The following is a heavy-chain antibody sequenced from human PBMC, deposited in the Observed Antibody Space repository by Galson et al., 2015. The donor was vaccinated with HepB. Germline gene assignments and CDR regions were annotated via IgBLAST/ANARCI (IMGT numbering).Heavy chain of an antibody. Sequence: SLRLSCAASGFTFSSFAIHWVRQAPGKGLEWVAVISFDGRNKYYADSVKGRFTISRDNSKNTLYLQMNSLRAEDTAVYYCARDSAGFCANSSCLNGDFDYWGQGTLVTVSS. CDR1: GFTFSSFA. CDR2: ISFDGRNK. D-gene: IGHD2-2*01. J-gene: IGHJ4*02. V-gene: IGHV3-30*04. CDR3: ARDSAGFCANSSCLNGDFDY.